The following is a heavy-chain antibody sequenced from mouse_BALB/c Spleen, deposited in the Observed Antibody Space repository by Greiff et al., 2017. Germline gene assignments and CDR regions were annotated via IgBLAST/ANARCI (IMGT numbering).Heavy chain of an antibody. D-gene: IGHD4-1*01. V-gene: IGHV1-69*02. CDR1: GYTFTSYW. Sequence: QVQLQQPGAELVKPGASVKLSCKASGYTFTSYWMHWVKQRPGQGLEWIGEIDPSDSYTNYNQKFKGKATLTVDKSSSTAYMQLSSLTSEDSAVYYCARGPNLAYWGQGTLVTVSA. CDR3: ARGPNLAY. CDR2: IDPSDSYT. J-gene: IGHJ3*01.